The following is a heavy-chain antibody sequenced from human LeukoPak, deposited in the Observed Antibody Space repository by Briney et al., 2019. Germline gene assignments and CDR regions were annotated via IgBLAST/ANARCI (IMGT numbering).Heavy chain of an antibody. Sequence: PGGSLRLSCAASGFTFSSSWMHWDRQAPGKGLVWVSRINSDGSTTNYADSVEGRFIISRDNAKNTLYLQMNSLRAEDTAVYYCTRPESSSSLACDHWGQGTLVTVSS. CDR3: TRPESSSSLACDH. D-gene: IGHD2-2*01. V-gene: IGHV3-74*01. CDR2: INSDGSTT. J-gene: IGHJ4*02. CDR1: GFTFSSSW.